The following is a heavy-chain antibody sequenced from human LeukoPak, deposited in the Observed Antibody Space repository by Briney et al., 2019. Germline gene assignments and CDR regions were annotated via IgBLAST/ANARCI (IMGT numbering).Heavy chain of an antibody. J-gene: IGHJ4*02. D-gene: IGHD3-10*01. CDR1: GGSISSGGYS. V-gene: IGHV4-30-2*01. CDR2: IYHSGST. Sequence: SQTLSLTCAVSGGSISSGGYSWSWIRQPPGKGLEWIGYIYHSGSTYYNPSLKSRVTISVDRSKNQFSLKLSSVTVADTAVYYCARGLGFGESKYYFDYWGQGTLVTVSS. CDR3: ARGLGFGESKYYFDY.